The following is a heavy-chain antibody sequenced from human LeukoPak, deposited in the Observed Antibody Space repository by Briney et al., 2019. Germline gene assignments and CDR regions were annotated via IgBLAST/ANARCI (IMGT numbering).Heavy chain of an antibody. Sequence: GGSLRLSCAASGFTFYNYAMSWVRQAPGKGLEWVSALIDSGDTTYYADSVKGRFTISRDNSKNTLFLQMNSLTAEDTAIYYCVKEGGSFLTWFDSWGQESLVTVSS. V-gene: IGHV3-23*01. CDR2: LIDSGDTT. D-gene: IGHD2-15*01. CDR3: VKEGGSFLTWFDS. J-gene: IGHJ5*01. CDR1: GFTFYNYA.